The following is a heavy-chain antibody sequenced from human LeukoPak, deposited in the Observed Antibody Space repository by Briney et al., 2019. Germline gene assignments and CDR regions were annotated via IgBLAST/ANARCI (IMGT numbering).Heavy chain of an antibody. J-gene: IGHJ4*02. CDR1: GDSISSGGYY. CDR3: ARRRNDFWSEGGYYFDS. CDR2: IYYSGTT. Sequence: PSQTLSLTCTVSGDSISSGGYYWSWIRQPPGKGLECIGYIYYSGTTNYNPSLKSRVTISVDTSKNQFSLKLSSVTAADTAVYYCARRRNDFWSEGGYYFDSWGQGALVTVSS. V-gene: IGHV4-61*08. D-gene: IGHD3-3*01.